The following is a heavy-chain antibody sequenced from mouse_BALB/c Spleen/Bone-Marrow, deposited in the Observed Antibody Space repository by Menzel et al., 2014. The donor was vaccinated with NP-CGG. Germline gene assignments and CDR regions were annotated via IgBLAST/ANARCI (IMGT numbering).Heavy chain of an antibody. Sequence: VKLVESGAELAKPGASVKMSCKASGYTFTVYWIHWVKQRPGQGLEWIGYINPSTAYIEYNQKFKDKATLTADKSSTTAYMQLSSLTSEDSAVYYCALTTATPFAYWGQGTLVTVS. CDR1: GYTFTVYW. CDR3: ALTTATPFAY. V-gene: IGHV1-7*01. CDR2: INPSTAYI. D-gene: IGHD1-2*01. J-gene: IGHJ3*01.